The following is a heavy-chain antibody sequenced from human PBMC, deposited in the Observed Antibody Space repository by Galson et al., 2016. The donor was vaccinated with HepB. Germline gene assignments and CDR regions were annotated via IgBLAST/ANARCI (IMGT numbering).Heavy chain of an antibody. V-gene: IGHV3-33*01. CDR1: GVTFSNYG. CDR2: IWYDGNNK. D-gene: IGHD3-3*01. Sequence: SLRLSCAASGVTFSNYGMHWVRQAPGKGLEWVAFIWYDGNNKNYADSVKGRFPISRDKSKNTLYLQMNSLRVEDTAVYYCARQGDTIGQFDYWGQGTLVTVSS. J-gene: IGHJ4*02. CDR3: ARQGDTIGQFDY.